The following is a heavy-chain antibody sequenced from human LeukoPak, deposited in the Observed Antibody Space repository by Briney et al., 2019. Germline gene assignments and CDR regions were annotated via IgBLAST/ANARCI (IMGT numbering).Heavy chain of an antibody. CDR1: GYTLTELS. V-gene: IGHV1-24*01. CDR3: ATPGGPQYYYYYGMDV. Sequence: ASVKVSCKVSGYTLTELSMHWVRQAPGKGLEWMGGFDPEDGETIYAQKFQGRVTTTEDTSTDTAYMELSSLRSEDTAVYYCATPGGPQYYYYYGMDVWGQGTTVTVSS. D-gene: IGHD3-16*01. CDR2: FDPEDGET. J-gene: IGHJ6*02.